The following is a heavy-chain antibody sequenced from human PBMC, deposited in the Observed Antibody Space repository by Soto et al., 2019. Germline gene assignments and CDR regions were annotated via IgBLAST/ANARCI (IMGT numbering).Heavy chain of an antibody. CDR2: IYYSGST. J-gene: IGHJ6*02. Sequence: QVQLQESDPGLVKPSETLSLTCTVSGGSISSYYWSWIRQPPGKGLEWIGYIYYSGSTNYNPSLKSRVTISVDTSKIQFSMKLSSVTAADTAVYYCAREGVSSSWYNYYGMDVWGQGTTVTVSS. V-gene: IGHV4-59*01. CDR3: AREGVSSSWYNYYGMDV. D-gene: IGHD6-13*01. CDR1: GGSISSYY.